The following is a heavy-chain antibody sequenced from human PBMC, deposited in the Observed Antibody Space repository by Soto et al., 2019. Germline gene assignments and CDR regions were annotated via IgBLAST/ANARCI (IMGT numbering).Heavy chain of an antibody. Sequence: VLLVQSGAEVKQPGSSVKVSCKASGGTISTYAITWVRQAPGQGLEWVGGIIPIFRTPNYAQNLQGRVTITADESTRTAYMELSTLRSEDTAVYYCARGDGDNNAFDIWGQGTVVTVSS. CDR1: GGTISTYA. D-gene: IGHD1-20*01. CDR3: ARGDGDNNAFDI. CDR2: IIPIFRTP. J-gene: IGHJ3*02. V-gene: IGHV1-69*12.